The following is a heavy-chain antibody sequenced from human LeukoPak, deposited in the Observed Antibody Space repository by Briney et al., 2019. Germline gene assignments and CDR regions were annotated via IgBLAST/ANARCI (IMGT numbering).Heavy chain of an antibody. V-gene: IGHV3-7*02. CDR1: GFTFSNYW. Sequence: GGSLRLSCAASGFTFSNYWMSWVRQAPGKGLEWVANIKQDGSENYYVDSVKGRFTISRDNAKNSLYLQMNSLRAEDTAVYYCATYYYGSSGYYPDAFDIWGQGTMVTVSS. J-gene: IGHJ3*02. CDR2: IKQDGSEN. D-gene: IGHD3-22*01. CDR3: ATYYYGSSGYYPDAFDI.